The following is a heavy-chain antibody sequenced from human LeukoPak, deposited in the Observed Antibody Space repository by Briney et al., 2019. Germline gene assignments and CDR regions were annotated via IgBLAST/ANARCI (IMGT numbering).Heavy chain of an antibody. D-gene: IGHD3/OR15-3a*01. CDR2: ISYDGSNK. CDR1: GFTFSSYA. Sequence: GGSLRLSCAASGFTFSSYAMHWVRQAPGKGLEWVAVISYDGSNKYYADSVKGRFTISRDNSKNTLYLQMNSLRAEDTAVYYCARDRFSWTSGIDYWGQGTLVTVSS. CDR3: ARDRFSWTSGIDY. J-gene: IGHJ4*02. V-gene: IGHV3-30*04.